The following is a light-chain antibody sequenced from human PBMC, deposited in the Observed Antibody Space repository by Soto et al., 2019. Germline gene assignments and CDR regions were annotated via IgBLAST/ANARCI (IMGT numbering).Light chain of an antibody. V-gene: IGLV3-1*01. Sequence: SYELTQPPSVSVSPGQTASITCSGDKLGDKYACWYQQKPGQSPVLVIYQDSKRPSGIPERYSGSNSGNTATLTLSGTQAMDEADYCCQAWDSGTAVFGGGTKVTVL. J-gene: IGLJ2*01. CDR3: QAWDSGTAV. CDR2: QDS. CDR1: KLGDKY.